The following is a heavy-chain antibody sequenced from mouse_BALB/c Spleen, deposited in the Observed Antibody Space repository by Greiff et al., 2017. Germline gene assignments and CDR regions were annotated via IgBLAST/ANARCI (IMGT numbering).Heavy chain of an antibody. CDR2: INPSSGYT. CDR1: GYTFTSYT. Sequence: VQLQQSAAELARPGASVKMSCKASGYTFTSYTMHWVKQRPGQGLEWIGYINPSSGYTEYNQKFKDKTTLTADKSSSTAYMQLSSLTSEDSAVYYCARGQYGNYGYFDYWGQGTTLTVSS. D-gene: IGHD2-10*02. V-gene: IGHV1-4*02. CDR3: ARGQYGNYGYFDY. J-gene: IGHJ2*01.